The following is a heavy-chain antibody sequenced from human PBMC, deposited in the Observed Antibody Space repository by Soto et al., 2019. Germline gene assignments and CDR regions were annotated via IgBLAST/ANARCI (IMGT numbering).Heavy chain of an antibody. V-gene: IGHV4-31*03. CDR2: LFYIGNS. CDR3: ARLSSLYYNSDYGGYYFDY. J-gene: IGHJ4*02. CDR1: GGSIRGGDYY. D-gene: IGHD3-10*01. Sequence: QVQLQESGPGLVKPSQTLSLTCTVSGGSIRGGDYYWSWIRQHPGKGLEWIGYLFYIGNSFYNPSLKSGVTISVDTSKNQFSLQVSSVTAADTAIYYCARLSSLYYNSDYGGYYFDYWGQGTLVSVSS.